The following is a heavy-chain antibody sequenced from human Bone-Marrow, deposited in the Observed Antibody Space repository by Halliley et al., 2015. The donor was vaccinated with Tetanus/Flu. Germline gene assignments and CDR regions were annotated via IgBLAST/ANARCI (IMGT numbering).Heavy chain of an antibody. Sequence: GLVKPSETLSVTCTVSGDSMGTYFWNWIRQSPGKGLEWIGYIQTSGYASYNPSLRSRVAMSVDTSKSQISLRQTSMTSADTAVYFCARGMCNASVFRGRTLFGFWGRGPLVTVSS. J-gene: IGHJ4*02. CDR2: IQTSGYA. D-gene: IGHD3-16*01. CDR1: GDSMGTYF. V-gene: IGHV4-59*01. CDR3: ARGMCNASVFRGRTLFGF.